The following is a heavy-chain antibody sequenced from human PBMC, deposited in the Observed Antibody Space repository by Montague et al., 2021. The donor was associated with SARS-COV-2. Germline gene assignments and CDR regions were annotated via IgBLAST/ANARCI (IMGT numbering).Heavy chain of an antibody. J-gene: IGHJ5*02. CDR1: GGSLSGYY. D-gene: IGHD3-3*01. Sequence: SETLSLTCAVYGGSLSGYYWAWIRQTPAKGLEWIGEINHSGSTNYNPSIKSRLTISVDTSKKQFSLKLNSMTAADTAVYYCARGADYDFWSGFLRYKWFDPWGQGTPVTVSS. CDR2: INHSGST. V-gene: IGHV4-34*01. CDR3: ARGADYDFWSGFLRYKWFDP.